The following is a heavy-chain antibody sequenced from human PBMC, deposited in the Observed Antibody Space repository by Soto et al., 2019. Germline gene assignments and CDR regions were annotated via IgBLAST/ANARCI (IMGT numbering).Heavy chain of an antibody. Sequence: SETLSLTCTVSGGSISNSRYYWAWIRQPPGKGLEWIGSIYHTGNTYYNPSLRSRVTISVDRSKNQFSLKLSSVTAADTAVYYCARVPSPWGQGTLVTVSS. CDR3: ARVPSP. V-gene: IGHV4-39*07. CDR1: GGSISNSRYY. CDR2: IYHTGNT. J-gene: IGHJ5*02.